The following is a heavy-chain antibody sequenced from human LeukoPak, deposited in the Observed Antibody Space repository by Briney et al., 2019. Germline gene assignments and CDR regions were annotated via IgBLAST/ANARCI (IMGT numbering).Heavy chain of an antibody. J-gene: IGHJ3*02. CDR2: ISGSGGST. V-gene: IGHV3-23*01. D-gene: IGHD3-3*01. CDR1: GFTFSSYE. Sequence: PGGSLRLSCAASGFTFSSYEMNWVRQAPGKGLEWVSAISGSGGSTYYADSVKGRFTISRDNSKNTLYLQMNSLRAEDTAVYYCATDFWSAKNAFDIWGQGTMVTVSS. CDR3: ATDFWSAKNAFDI.